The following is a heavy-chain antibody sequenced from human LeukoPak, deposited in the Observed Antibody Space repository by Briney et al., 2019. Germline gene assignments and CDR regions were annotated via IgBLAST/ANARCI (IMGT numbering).Heavy chain of an antibody. D-gene: IGHD3-9*01. CDR1: GFTFSSYA. V-gene: IGHV3-30-3*01. J-gene: IGHJ4*02. CDR2: ISYDGSNK. Sequence: GGSLRLSCAASGFTFSSYAMHWVRQAPGKGLEWVAVISYDGSNKYYADSVKGRFTISRDNSKNTLYLQMNSLRAEDTAVYYCARANLYYDILTQLDYWGQGTLVTVSS. CDR3: ARANLYYDILTQLDY.